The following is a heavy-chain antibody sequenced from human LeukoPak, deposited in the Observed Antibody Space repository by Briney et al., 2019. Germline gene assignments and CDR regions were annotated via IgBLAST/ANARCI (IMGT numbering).Heavy chain of an antibody. Sequence: SETLSLTCTVSGGSINSHSYYWGWIRQPPGKGLVWIGSVYYDGTSYSNPSLKSRVGVFVDTSRDQFSLDLDFVTAADTALYYCVRHVSTNTGYFDSCGQGTLVSVSS. V-gene: IGHV4-39*01. D-gene: IGHD5-24*01. J-gene: IGHJ4*02. CDR3: VRHVSTNTGYFDS. CDR2: VYYDGTS. CDR1: GGSINSHSYY.